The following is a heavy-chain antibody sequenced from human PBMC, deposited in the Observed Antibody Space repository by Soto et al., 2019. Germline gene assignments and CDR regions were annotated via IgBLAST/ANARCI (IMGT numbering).Heavy chain of an antibody. J-gene: IGHJ4*02. CDR1: GFTFSSYA. CDR2: ISGSGGST. Sequence: GGSLRLSCAASGFTFSSYAMSWVRQAPGKGLEWVSAISGSGGSTYYADSVKGRFTISRDNSKNTLYLQMNSLRAEDTAVYYCAKGPYDSSGYYPYGNFDYWGQGTLVTVSS. CDR3: AKGPYDSSGYYPYGNFDY. V-gene: IGHV3-23*01. D-gene: IGHD3-22*01.